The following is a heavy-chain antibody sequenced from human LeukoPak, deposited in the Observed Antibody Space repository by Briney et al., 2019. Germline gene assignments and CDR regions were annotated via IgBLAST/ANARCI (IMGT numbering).Heavy chain of an antibody. J-gene: IGHJ4*02. CDR2: ISSSSSYI. V-gene: IGHV3-21*04. CDR3: ARLGYCSGGSCSY. Sequence: GGSLRLSCAASGFTFSSYSMNWVRQAPGKGLEWVSSISSSSSYIYYADSVKGRFTISRDDAKNSLYLQMNSLRAEDTAVYYCARLGYCSGGSCSYWGQGTLVTVSS. CDR1: GFTFSSYS. D-gene: IGHD2-15*01.